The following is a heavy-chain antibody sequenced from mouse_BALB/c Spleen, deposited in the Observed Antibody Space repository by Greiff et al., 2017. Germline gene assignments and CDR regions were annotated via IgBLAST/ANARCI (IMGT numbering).Heavy chain of an antibody. CDR1: GFTFSSYT. D-gene: IGHD2-4*01. J-gene: IGHJ4*01. CDR2: ISSGGSYT. CDR3: TRGGYYDYDEDYAMDY. Sequence: EVHLVESGGGLVKPGGSLKLSCAASGFTFSSYTMSWVRQTPEKRLEWVATISSGGSYTYYPDSVKGRFTISRDNAKNTLYLQMSSLKSEDTAMYYCTRGGYYDYDEDYAMDYWGQGTSVTVSS. V-gene: IGHV5-6-4*01.